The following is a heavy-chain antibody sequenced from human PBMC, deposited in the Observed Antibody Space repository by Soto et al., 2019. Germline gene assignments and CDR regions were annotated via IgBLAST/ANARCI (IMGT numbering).Heavy chain of an antibody. CDR1: GYTFTSYD. J-gene: IGHJ6*03. CDR2: MNPNSGNT. CDR3: ARVYNWNPYYYYYMDV. Sequence: ASVKVSCKASGYTFTSYDINWVRQATGQGLEWMGWMNPNSGNTGYAQKFQGRVTMTRNTSISTAYMELSSLRSEDTAVYYCARVYNWNPYYYYYMDVWGKGTTVTVSS. D-gene: IGHD1-20*01. V-gene: IGHV1-8*01.